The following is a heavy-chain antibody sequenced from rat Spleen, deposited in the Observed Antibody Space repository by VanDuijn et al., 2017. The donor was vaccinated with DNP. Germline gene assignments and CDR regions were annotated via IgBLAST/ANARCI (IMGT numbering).Heavy chain of an antibody. CDR3: ARWSRYFDY. CDR1: GYSITRSY. J-gene: IGHJ2*01. Sequence: EVQLQESGPGLVKPSQSLSLTCSVTGYSITRSYRWNCIRKFPGNKLEWMGYISFSGSTAYNPSLKSRISITRDTSKNQFFLQLNSVTTEDTATYYCARWSRYFDYWGQGVMVTVSS. V-gene: IGHV3-1*01. CDR2: ISFSGST.